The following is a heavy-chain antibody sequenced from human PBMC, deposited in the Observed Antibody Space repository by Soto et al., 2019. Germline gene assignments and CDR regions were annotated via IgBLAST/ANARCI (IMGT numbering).Heavy chain of an antibody. V-gene: IGHV3-7*01. D-gene: IGHD5-12*01. Sequence: QPGGSLRPSCTASGFTLDSYWMTWVRQAPGKGLEWVAHVKQDGGQTYYVDAVKGRFPIYREHDKTSLYLQMHSLRAEDTSVYFCARGGNGYENWPPYYYYGLDVRGQGNTVTGSS. J-gene: IGHJ6*02. CDR2: VKQDGGQT. CDR3: ARGGNGYENWPPYYYYGLDV. CDR1: GFTLDSYW.